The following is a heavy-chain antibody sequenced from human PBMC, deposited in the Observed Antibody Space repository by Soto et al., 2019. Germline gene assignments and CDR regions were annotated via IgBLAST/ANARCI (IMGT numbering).Heavy chain of an antibody. J-gene: IGHJ4*02. V-gene: IGHV3-30*03. CDR1: GFSFHTYG. CDR2: ISHDGSDT. D-gene: IGHD2-21*02. CDR3: ARTLGGDCTGPFDC. Sequence: QVQLVQSGGGVVQPGRSLRLSCAASGFSFHTYGMHWVRQAPGKGLEWVALISHDGSDTYYADSVRGRLTISRDNFNNTLYLQMSRLRAEDTAVYYCARTLGGDCTGPFDCWVLGILVTVSS.